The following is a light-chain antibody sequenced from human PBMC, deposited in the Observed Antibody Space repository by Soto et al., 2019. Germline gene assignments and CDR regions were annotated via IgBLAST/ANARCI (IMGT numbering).Light chain of an antibody. Sequence: EIVLTQSPGTLSLSPGERATLSCRASQSVSNYLAWHQQKPGQAPRLLIYGASRRATVIPDRFSGSGSGTDFTLTISRLELEDFAVYYCQQYGGSPQTFGQGTNVEIK. CDR1: QSVSNY. V-gene: IGKV3-20*01. CDR2: GAS. CDR3: QQYGGSPQT. J-gene: IGKJ1*01.